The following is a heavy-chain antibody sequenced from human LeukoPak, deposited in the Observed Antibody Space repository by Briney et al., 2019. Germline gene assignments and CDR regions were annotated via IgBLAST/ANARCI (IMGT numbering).Heavy chain of an antibody. J-gene: IGHJ4*02. CDR2: ISYDGSNK. D-gene: IGHD2-2*01. CDR1: GFTFSSYG. CDR3: AKDLGPYCSSTSCYETIDY. Sequence: PGRSLRLSCAASGFTFSSYGMHWVRQAPGKGLEWVAVISYDGSNKYYADSVKGRFTISRDNSKNTLYLQMNSLRAEDTAVYYCAKDLGPYCSSTSCYETIDYWGQGTLVTVSS. V-gene: IGHV3-30*18.